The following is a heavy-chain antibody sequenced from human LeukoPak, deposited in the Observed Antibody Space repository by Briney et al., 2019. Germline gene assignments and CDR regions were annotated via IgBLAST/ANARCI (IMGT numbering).Heavy chain of an antibody. J-gene: IGHJ4*02. CDR3: AKDRYDSSGYREDY. D-gene: IGHD3-22*01. CDR1: GFTFSSYW. Sequence: GGTLRLSCAASGFTFSSYWMSWVRQAPGKGLEWVANIKEDGSEKYHVDSVKGRFTISRDNAKNSLYLQMNSLRAEDTAVYYCAKDRYDSSGYREDYWGQGTLVTVSS. CDR2: IKEDGSEK. V-gene: IGHV3-7*03.